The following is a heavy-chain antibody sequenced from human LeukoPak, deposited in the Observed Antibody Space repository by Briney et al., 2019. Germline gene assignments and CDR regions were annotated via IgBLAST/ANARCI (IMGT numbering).Heavy chain of an antibody. CDR2: ISSSSSYI. CDR1: GFTFSSYS. J-gene: IGHJ4*02. V-gene: IGHV3-21*01. CDR3: ARDGRRGYSGYDGFDY. Sequence: KPGGSLRLSCAASGFTFSSYSMNWVRQAPGKGLEWVSSISSSSSYIYYADSVKGRFTISRDNAKNSLYPQMNSLRAEDTAVYYCARDGRRGYSGYDGFDYWGQGTLVTVSS. D-gene: IGHD5-12*01.